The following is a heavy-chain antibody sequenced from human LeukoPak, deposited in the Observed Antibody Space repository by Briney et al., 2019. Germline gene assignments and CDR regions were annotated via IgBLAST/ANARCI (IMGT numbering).Heavy chain of an antibody. Sequence: GESLHTSSKGSGYTIIYYWIAWLRQMPGKGLEWMGIIYPGDSETRYSPSFQGQVTISADRSISTAYLQWSSLKATDTAMYYCARRKGYGDFKCLEGDYWGQ. CDR1: GYTIIYYW. CDR3: ARRKGYGDFKCLEGDY. J-gene: IGHJ4*02. CDR2: IYPGDSET. V-gene: IGHV5-51*01. D-gene: IGHD4-17*01.